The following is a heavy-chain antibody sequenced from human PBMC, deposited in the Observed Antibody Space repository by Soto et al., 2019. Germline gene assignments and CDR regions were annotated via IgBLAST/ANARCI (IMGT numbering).Heavy chain of an antibody. CDR2: ISGSGGST. J-gene: IGHJ4*02. CDR3: AKDRSGGTIGPFDY. V-gene: IGHV3-23*01. CDR1: GFTFSSYA. D-gene: IGHD6-25*01. Sequence: GGSLRLSCAASGFTFSSYAMSWVRQAPGKGLDWFSAISGSGGSTYYADSVKGRFTISRDNSKNPLYLQMNSLRVEDSAVNYCAKDRSGGTIGPFDYWGQGTLVTVSS.